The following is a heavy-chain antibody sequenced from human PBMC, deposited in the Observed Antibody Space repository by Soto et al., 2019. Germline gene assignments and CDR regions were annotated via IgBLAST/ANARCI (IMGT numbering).Heavy chain of an antibody. D-gene: IGHD1-26*01. V-gene: IGHV3-23*01. CDR1: GFTFTRYA. CDR2: ISGSGGTT. CDR3: AEDLLDSGSPGWH. Sequence: EVYLLESGGGLVQPGGSLRLACVASGFTFTRYAMSWVRQAPGKGLEWVSAISGSGGTTYYADSVTGRFAISRDNSKNTLYLQMNSLRAEDTAVYYCAEDLLDSGSPGWHWGQGTLVTVSS. J-gene: IGHJ4*02.